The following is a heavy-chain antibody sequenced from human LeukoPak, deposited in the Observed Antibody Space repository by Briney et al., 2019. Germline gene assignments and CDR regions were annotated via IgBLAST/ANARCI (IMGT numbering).Heavy chain of an antibody. CDR2: INPNSGGT. Sequence: ASVKVSCKASGYTFTGYYMHWVRQAPGQGLEWMGWINPNSGGTNYAQKFQGRVTMTRDTSISAAYMELSRLRSDDTAVYYCARGGGSGSYLSWFDPWGQGTLVTVSS. CDR1: GYTFTGYY. V-gene: IGHV1-2*02. J-gene: IGHJ5*02. D-gene: IGHD3-10*01. CDR3: ARGGGSGSYLSWFDP.